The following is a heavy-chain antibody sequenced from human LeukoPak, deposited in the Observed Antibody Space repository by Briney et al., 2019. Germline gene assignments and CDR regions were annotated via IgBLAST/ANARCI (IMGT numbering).Heavy chain of an antibody. CDR3: AREERRLDDYGDYVAPSLDY. CDR1: GYTFTSYA. CDR2: INAGNGNT. V-gene: IGHV1-3*03. D-gene: IGHD4-17*01. Sequence: ASVKVSCKASGYTFTSYAMHWVRQAPGQRLEWMGWINAGNGNTKYSQEFQGRVTITRDTSASTAYMELSSLGSEDMAVYYCAREERRLDDYGDYVAPSLDYWGQGTLVTVSS. J-gene: IGHJ4*02.